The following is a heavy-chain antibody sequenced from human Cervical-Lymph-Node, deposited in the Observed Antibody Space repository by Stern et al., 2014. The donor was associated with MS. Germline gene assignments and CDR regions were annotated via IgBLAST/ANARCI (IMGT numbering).Heavy chain of an antibody. CDR1: GGTFSTHA. J-gene: IGHJ5*02. CDR2: IIPIFGTA. Sequence: QVQLVQSGAEVKKPGSSVTVSCKASGGTFSTHAISWVRQAPGQGLEWMGWIIPIFGTANYAQKFKGRVTITADESTSAAYMELSSLRSEDTAVYYCARDADHSSAWSPNXFDPWGQGTLVIVSS. V-gene: IGHV1-69*12. CDR3: ARDADHSSAWSPNXFDP. D-gene: IGHD6-19*01.